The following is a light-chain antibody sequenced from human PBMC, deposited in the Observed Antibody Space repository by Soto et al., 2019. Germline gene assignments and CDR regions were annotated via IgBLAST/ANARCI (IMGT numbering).Light chain of an antibody. J-gene: IGLJ1*01. V-gene: IGLV2-14*01. CDR1: SIDVGGYNY. CDR2: EVS. CDR3: SSYTSSTTLV. Sequence: QSALTQPASVSGSPGQSITISCTGTSIDVGGYNYVSWYQQHPGKAPKLMIYEVSNRPSGVSNRFSGSKSGNTASLTISGLQAEDDADYYCSSYTSSTTLVFGTGTKHIVL.